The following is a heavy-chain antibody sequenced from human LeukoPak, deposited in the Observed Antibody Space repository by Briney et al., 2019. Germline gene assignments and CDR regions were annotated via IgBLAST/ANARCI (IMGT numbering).Heavy chain of an antibody. J-gene: IGHJ5*02. Sequence: ASVKVSCKASGYTFTSYAMNWVRQAPGQGLEWMGWINTNTGNPTYAQGFTGRFVFSLDTSVSTAYLQISSLKAEDTAVYYCARTIASGSYSEYNWFDPWGQGTLVTVSS. CDR1: GYTFTSYA. CDR3: ARTIASGSYSEYNWFDP. D-gene: IGHD1-26*01. V-gene: IGHV7-4-1*02. CDR2: INTNTGNP.